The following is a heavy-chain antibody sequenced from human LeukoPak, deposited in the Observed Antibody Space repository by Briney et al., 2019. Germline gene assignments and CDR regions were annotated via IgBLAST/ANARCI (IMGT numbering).Heavy chain of an antibody. Sequence: SVKVSCKASGGTFSSYAVSWVRQAPGQGLEWMGRFIPILGIANYAQKFQGRLTITADKSTSTACMELSSLRSEDTAVYYCARNYPAGWYFDLWGRGTLVTVSS. CDR2: FIPILGIA. V-gene: IGHV1-69*04. D-gene: IGHD1-7*01. CDR3: ARNYPAGWYFDL. CDR1: GGTFSSYA. J-gene: IGHJ2*01.